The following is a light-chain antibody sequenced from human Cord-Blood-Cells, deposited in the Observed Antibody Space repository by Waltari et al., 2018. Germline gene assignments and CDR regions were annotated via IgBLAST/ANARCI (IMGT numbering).Light chain of an antibody. V-gene: IGLV2-8*01. CDR3: SSYAGSNYYV. Sequence: PIPCTGTSSDAGGYNYVSWYQQHPGNAPKLMLYEVSKRPSGVPDRFSGSKSGNTTSLTVSGLQAENEADYYCSSYAGSNYYVFGTETKVTVL. CDR2: EVS. J-gene: IGLJ1*01. CDR1: SSDAGGYNY.